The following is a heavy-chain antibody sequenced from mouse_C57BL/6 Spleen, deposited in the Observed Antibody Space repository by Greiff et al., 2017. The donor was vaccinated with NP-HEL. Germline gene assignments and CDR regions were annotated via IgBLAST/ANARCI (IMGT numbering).Heavy chain of an antibody. CDR1: GYAFSSSW. J-gene: IGHJ3*01. CDR3: ARSGGYYGSRAGFAY. CDR2: IYPGDGDT. D-gene: IGHD1-1*01. V-gene: IGHV1-82*01. Sequence: VQLQQSGPELVKPGASVKISCKASGYAFSSSWMNWVKQRPGKGLEWIGRIYPGDGDTNYNGKFKGKATLTADKSSSTAYMQLSSLTSEDSAVYFCARSGGYYGSRAGFAYWGQGTLVTVSA.